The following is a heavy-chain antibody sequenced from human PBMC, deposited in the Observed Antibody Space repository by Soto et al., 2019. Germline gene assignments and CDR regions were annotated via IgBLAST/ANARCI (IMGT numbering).Heavy chain of an antibody. CDR1: GFTFDDYA. J-gene: IGHJ3*02. CDR2: INWNSGSI. CDR3: AKARRFTVETDAFEM. Sequence: EVQLVESGGGLVQPGRSLRLSCAASGFTFDDYAMHWVRQAPGKGLEWVSGINWNSGSIAYSDSVKGRFTISRDSAKNSLLLQMNSLRAEDTALYYCAKARRFTVETDAFEMWGQGTMVSVSA. V-gene: IGHV3-9*01. D-gene: IGHD3-16*01.